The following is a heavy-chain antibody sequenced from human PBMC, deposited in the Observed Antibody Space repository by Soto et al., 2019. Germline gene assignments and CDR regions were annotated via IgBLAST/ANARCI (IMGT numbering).Heavy chain of an antibody. V-gene: IGHV1-18*01. CDR2: ISGNKGNT. D-gene: IGHD3-22*01. CDR3: ATGESYYGISGYFYCNY. Sequence: ASVKVVCMASNPPFSSYGINCVRRAPVAGLGWMAWISGNKGNTNSAQKFQGRCTMTADTSTTTASMELWNLTSEDSAVYYCATGESYYGISGYFYCNYWGQETMFTASS. CDR1: NPPFSSYG. J-gene: IGHJ4*02.